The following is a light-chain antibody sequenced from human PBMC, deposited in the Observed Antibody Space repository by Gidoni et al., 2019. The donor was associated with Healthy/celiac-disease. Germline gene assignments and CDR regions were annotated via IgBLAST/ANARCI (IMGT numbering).Light chain of an antibody. Sequence: VVMTPSPLSLPVTLGQPASISCRSSQSLVYSDGNTYLNWFQQRPGQSPRRLIYKVSNRDSGVPDRVSGSGSGTDFTLKISRVEAEDVGVYYCMQGTHPYTFGQGTKLEIK. CDR1: QSLVYSDGNTY. J-gene: IGKJ2*01. CDR2: KVS. CDR3: MQGTHPYT. V-gene: IGKV2-30*01.